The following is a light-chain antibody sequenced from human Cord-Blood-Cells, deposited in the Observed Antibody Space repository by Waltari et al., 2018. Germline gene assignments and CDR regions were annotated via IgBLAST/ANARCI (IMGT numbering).Light chain of an antibody. CDR2: AAS. Sequence: DIQMTQSPSSLSASVVNRVTITCRASQSISSYLNWYQQKPGKAPKLLIYAASSLQRGVTSRFSGSGSGRDFTRTISSLQPEDFATYDCQHSYSTPPNIFGQRTKLEIK. CDR3: QHSYSTPPNI. V-gene: IGKV1-39*01. CDR1: QSISSY. J-gene: IGKJ2*01.